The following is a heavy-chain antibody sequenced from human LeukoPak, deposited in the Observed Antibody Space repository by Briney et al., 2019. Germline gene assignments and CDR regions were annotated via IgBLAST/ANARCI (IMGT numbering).Heavy chain of an antibody. CDR1: GFTFSSYW. J-gene: IGHJ4*02. CDR3: ARGRVYTVAGISVGGFDY. D-gene: IGHD6-19*01. V-gene: IGHV3-74*01. CDR2: INSDGSST. Sequence: GGSLRLSCAASGFTFSSYWMHWVRHAPGKGLVWVSRINSDGSSTSYADSVKGRFTISRDNAKNTLYLQMNSLRAEDTAVYYCARGRVYTVAGISVGGFDYWGQGTLVTVSS.